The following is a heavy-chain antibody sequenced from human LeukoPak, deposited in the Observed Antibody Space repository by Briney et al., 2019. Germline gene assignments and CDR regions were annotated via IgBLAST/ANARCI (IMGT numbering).Heavy chain of an antibody. CDR1: GYTFTGYY. CDR3: ARANYYDSIGDAFDI. V-gene: IGHV1-2*06. CDR2: INPNSGGT. Sequence: GASVNVSCKASGYTFTGYYMHWVRQAPGQGLEWMGRINPNSGGTNYAQKFQGRVTMTRDTSISTAYMELSRLRSDDTAVYYCARANYYDSIGDAFDIWGQGTMVTVSS. D-gene: IGHD3-22*01. J-gene: IGHJ3*02.